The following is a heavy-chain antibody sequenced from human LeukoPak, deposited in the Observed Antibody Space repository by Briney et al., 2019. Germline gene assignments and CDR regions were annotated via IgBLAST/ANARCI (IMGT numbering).Heavy chain of an antibody. CDR1: GYTFTSYG. D-gene: IGHD3-22*01. V-gene: IGHV1-18*01. CDR3: ARNPLGGDDYDSRGYRFDY. Sequence: ASVKVSCKASGYTFTSYGLTWVRQVPGQGLEWMGWINGYNGNRHYAQNVQGRVTMTTDTSTSTAYMELRSLRFDDTAMYYCARNPLGGDDYDSRGYRFDYWGKGTLVTVSS. CDR2: INGYNGNR. J-gene: IGHJ4*02.